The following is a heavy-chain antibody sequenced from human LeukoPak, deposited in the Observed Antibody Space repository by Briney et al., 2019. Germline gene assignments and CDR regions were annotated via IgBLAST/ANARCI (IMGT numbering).Heavy chain of an antibody. CDR3: TRVSGLGTNEFYQY. CDR1: GLTFSNSW. J-gene: IGHJ1*01. Sequence: GGSLRLSCAASGLTFSNSWMHWVRQAPGKGLVWVSRINNDGSSTRYADSVKGRFTISRDNAKNTVYLQMNSLRAEDTAVYYYTRVSGLGTNEFYQYWGQGTLVTVPS. V-gene: IGHV3-74*01. D-gene: IGHD3-10*01. CDR2: INNDGSST.